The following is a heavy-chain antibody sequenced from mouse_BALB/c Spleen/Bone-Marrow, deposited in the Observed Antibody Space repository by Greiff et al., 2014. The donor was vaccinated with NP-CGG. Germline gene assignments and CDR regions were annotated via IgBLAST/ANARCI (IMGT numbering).Heavy chain of an antibody. D-gene: IGHD4-1*01. CDR2: IYPGDGDT. Sequence: KPGASVKISCKASGYAFSSSWMNWVKXXXXQGLEWIGRIYPGDGDTNYNGKFKGKATLTADKSSSTAYMRLSSLTSVDSAVYFCARGRDWDAWFAYWGQGTLVTVSA. CDR3: ARGRDWDAWFAY. J-gene: IGHJ3*01. V-gene: IGHV1-82*01. CDR1: GYAFSSSW.